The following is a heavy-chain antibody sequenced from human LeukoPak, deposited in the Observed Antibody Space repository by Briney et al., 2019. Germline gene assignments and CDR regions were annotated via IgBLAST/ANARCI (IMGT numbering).Heavy chain of an antibody. CDR1: GVTASGSY. D-gene: IGHD1-26*01. Sequence: PGGSLRLSCAASGVTASGSYMSWVRQAPGKGLEWVSVIYTSGGTYYADSVKGRFTISRDSSKNTLYLQMNTLRTEDTAVYYCVRVRYSGSWFPVPNFDCWGQGTLVTVSS. V-gene: IGHV3-66*01. CDR3: VRVRYSGSWFPVPNFDC. J-gene: IGHJ4*02. CDR2: IYTSGGT.